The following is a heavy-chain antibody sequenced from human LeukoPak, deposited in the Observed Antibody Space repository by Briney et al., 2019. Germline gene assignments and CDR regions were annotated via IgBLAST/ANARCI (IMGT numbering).Heavy chain of an antibody. V-gene: IGHV4-4*07. CDR3: ARVIAAAGTYPWFDP. J-gene: IGHJ5*02. Sequence: PSETLSLTCTVSGGSISSYYWSWIRQPAGKGLEWIGRIYTSGSTNYNPSLKSRVTMSVDTSKNQFSLKLSSVTAADTAVYYCARVIAAAGTYPWFDPWGQGTLVTVSS. CDR2: IYTSGST. CDR1: GGSISSYY. D-gene: IGHD6-13*01.